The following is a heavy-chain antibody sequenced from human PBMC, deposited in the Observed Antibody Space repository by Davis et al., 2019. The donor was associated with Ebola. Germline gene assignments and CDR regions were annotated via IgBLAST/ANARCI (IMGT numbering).Heavy chain of an antibody. CDR3: ARATFGYNSGWYADY. J-gene: IGHJ4*02. V-gene: IGHV1-3*01. D-gene: IGHD6-19*01. Sequence: ASVKVSCKASGFTLSNYAIHWVRQAPGQRLEWMGWIHGGNGNTKYSQRFQDRVTITTDTSASTAYLDLSSLRSDDTAVFYCARATFGYNSGWYADYWGQGTLVTVSS. CDR2: IHGGNGNT. CDR1: GFTLSNYA.